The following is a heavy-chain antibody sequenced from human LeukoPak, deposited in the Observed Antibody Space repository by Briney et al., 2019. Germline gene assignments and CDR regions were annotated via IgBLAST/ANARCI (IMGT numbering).Heavy chain of an antibody. V-gene: IGHV4-4*07. J-gene: IGHJ6*02. D-gene: IGHD4-17*01. Sequence: SETLSLTCTVSGGSISSYYWSRIRQPAGKGLEWIGRIYTSGSTNYNPSLKSRVTMSVDTSKNQFSLKLSSVTAADTAVYYCAREAGGDLQNNYYYYGMDVWGQGTTVTVSS. CDR3: AREAGGDLQNNYYYYGMDV. CDR1: GGSISSYY. CDR2: IYTSGST.